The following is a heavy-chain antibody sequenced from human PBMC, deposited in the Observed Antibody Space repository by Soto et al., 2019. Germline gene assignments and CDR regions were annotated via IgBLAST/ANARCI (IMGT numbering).Heavy chain of an antibody. CDR1: GFRFSTYG. D-gene: IGHD5-12*01. CDR3: ANRSGYQGAAYFDG. Sequence: EVQLLESGGGLVQPGGSLRLSCAASGFRFSTYGMNWVRQAPGKGLEWVSSISGGGAETYYADSVKGRFTISRDNSKKTVYVQMNSPRAEDTAVYYCANRSGYQGAAYFDGWGQGTLVTVSS. V-gene: IGHV3-23*01. CDR2: ISGGGAET. J-gene: IGHJ4*02.